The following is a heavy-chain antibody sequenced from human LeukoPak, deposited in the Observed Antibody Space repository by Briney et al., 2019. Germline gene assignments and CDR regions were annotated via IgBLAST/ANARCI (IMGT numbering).Heavy chain of an antibody. Sequence: SETLSLTCTVSSASITSSPYFWGWIRQSPGKGLEWIGSISYSGTTYYNPSLKSRVTISVDTSKNQFSLKLSSVTAADTAMYYCARVSGYDWESFYDYWGQGRLVTVSS. D-gene: IGHD5-12*01. J-gene: IGHJ4*02. CDR1: SASITSSPYF. V-gene: IGHV4-39*07. CDR2: ISYSGTT. CDR3: ARVSGYDWESFYDY.